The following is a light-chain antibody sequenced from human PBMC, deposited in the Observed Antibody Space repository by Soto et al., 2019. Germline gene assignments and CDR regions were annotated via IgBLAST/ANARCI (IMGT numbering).Light chain of an antibody. CDR1: SSNIGAGYD. J-gene: IGLJ1*01. Sequence: QPVLTQPPSVSGAPGQRVTISCTGSSSNIGAGYDVHWYQQLPGTAPKLLIYAYNNRPSGVPDRFSGSKSGTSASLAITGLQADDEADYYCQSYDSSLSGYVFGTGTKVTV. CDR3: QSYDSSLSGYV. V-gene: IGLV1-40*01. CDR2: AYN.